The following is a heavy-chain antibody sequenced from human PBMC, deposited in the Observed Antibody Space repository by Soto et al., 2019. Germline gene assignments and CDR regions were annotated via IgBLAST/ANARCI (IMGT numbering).Heavy chain of an antibody. V-gene: IGHV4-31*03. D-gene: IGHD3-16*01. CDR2: IYYSGST. CDR3: ARVGGINWFDP. J-gene: IGHJ5*02. Sequence: QVQLQESGPGRVKPSQTLSLTCTVSGGSVSSGGYYWSWIRQHPGKALEWFGYIYYSGSTYYNPSLKSRVTISVDTSKNQFSLKLSSVTAADTAVYYCARVGGINWFDPWGQGTLVTVSS. CDR1: GGSVSSGGYY.